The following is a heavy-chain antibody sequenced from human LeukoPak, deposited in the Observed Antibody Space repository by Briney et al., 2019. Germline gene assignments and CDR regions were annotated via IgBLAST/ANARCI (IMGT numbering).Heavy chain of an antibody. D-gene: IGHD4-17*01. V-gene: IGHV4-59*01. CDR1: GGSISSYY. CDR2: IYYSGST. J-gene: IGHJ4*02. Sequence: PSETLSLTCTVSGGSISSYYWSWIRQPPGKGLEWIGYIYYSGSTNYNPSLKSRVTISVDTSKNQFSLKLSSVTAADTAVYYCARASNGDYARFGYWGQGTLVTVSS. CDR3: ARASNGDYARFGY.